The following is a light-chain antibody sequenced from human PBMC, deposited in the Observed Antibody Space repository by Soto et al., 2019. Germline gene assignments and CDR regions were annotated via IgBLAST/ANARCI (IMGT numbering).Light chain of an antibody. V-gene: IGLV2-23*01. Sequence: QSALTQPASVSGSPGQSITISCTGTSSDVGNYNLVSWYQQHPGKAPKVMIYEGSKRPSGISNRFSGSKSDNTASLTISGLQAEDEADYYCCSYTGSTSLYVFGTGTKVTVL. CDR3: CSYTGSTSLYV. J-gene: IGLJ1*01. CDR2: EGS. CDR1: SSDVGNYNL.